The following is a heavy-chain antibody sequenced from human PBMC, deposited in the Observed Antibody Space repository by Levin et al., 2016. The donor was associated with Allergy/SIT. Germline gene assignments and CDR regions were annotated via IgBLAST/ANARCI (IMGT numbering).Heavy chain of an antibody. Sequence: WIRQPPGKGLEWVAVISYDGSNKYYADSVKGRFTISRDNSKNTLYLQMNSLRAEDTAVYYCAKDGSGNRHPSFDYWGQGTLVTVSS. D-gene: IGHD3-10*01. V-gene: IGHV3-30*18. CDR2: ISYDGSNK. CDR3: AKDGSGNRHPSFDY. J-gene: IGHJ4*02.